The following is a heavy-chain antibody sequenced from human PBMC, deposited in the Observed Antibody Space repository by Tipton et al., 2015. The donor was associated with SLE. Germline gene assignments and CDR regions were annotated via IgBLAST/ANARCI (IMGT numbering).Heavy chain of an antibody. V-gene: IGHV4-4*09. CDR2: IYTSGST. CDR1: GGSISSYY. CDR3: ASSPNSSWYRFFDY. J-gene: IGHJ4*02. Sequence: TLSLTCTVSGGSISSYYWSWIRQPPGKGLEWIGYIYTSGSTNYNPSLKSRVTISVDTSKNQFSLKLSSVTAADTAVYYCASSPNSSWYRFFDYWGQGTLVTVSS. D-gene: IGHD6-13*01.